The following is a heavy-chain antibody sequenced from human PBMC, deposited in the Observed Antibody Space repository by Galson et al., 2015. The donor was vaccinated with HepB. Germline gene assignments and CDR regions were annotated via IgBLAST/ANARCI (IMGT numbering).Heavy chain of an antibody. V-gene: IGHV3-48*01. D-gene: IGHD5-18*01. Sequence: SLRLSCAASGFSFSNYWMTWVRQAPGKGLEWVSYISSSSSTIYYADSVKGRFTISRDNAKNSLYLQMNSLRAEDTAVYYCARVCRRSWIQLWLGGMDVWGQGTTVTVSS. CDR1: GFSFSNYW. CDR3: ARVCRRSWIQLWLGGMDV. J-gene: IGHJ6*02. CDR2: ISSSSSTI.